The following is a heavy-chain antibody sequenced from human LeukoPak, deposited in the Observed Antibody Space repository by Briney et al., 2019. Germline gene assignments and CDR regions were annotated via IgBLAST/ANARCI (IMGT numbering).Heavy chain of an antibody. J-gene: IGHJ6*02. CDR3: ARDRDILTEYYYGMDV. V-gene: IGHV3-21*01. CDR1: GFTFSSYS. CDR2: ISSSSSYI. D-gene: IGHD3-9*01. Sequence: GGSLRLSCAASGFTFSSYSMNWVRQAPGKGLEWVSSISSSSSYIYYADSVKGRFTISRDNAKNSLYLQMNSLRAEDTAVYYCARDRDILTEYYYGMDVWGQGTTVTVSS.